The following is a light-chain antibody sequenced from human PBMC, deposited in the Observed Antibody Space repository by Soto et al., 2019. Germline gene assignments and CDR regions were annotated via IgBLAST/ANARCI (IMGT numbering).Light chain of an antibody. CDR3: QQRGSWPPLT. CDR2: DSS. V-gene: IGKV3-11*01. CDR1: QSVANY. Sequence: EVVLTQSPATLSLSPGERATLSCRASQSVANYIAWYQKRPGQSPRLLIYDSSNRATGIPARFTGSGSGTDFTLTISSLEPEDFAVYYRQQRGSWPPLTFGGGTKVEIK. J-gene: IGKJ4*01.